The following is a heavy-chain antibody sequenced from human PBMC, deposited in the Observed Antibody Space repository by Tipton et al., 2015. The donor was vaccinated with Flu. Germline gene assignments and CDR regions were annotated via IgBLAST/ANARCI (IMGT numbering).Heavy chain of an antibody. CDR2: ISAYGGRT. Sequence: SLRLSCAASGFTFSIYAMSWVRQAPGKGLEWVSTISAYGGRTYYADSVKGRFTISRDNAKNSLFLQMNSLRAEDTAVYYCVRKGFGDYWGQGILVTVSS. V-gene: IGHV3-23*01. J-gene: IGHJ4*02. CDR3: VRKGFGDY. D-gene: IGHD3-10*01. CDR1: GFTFSIYA.